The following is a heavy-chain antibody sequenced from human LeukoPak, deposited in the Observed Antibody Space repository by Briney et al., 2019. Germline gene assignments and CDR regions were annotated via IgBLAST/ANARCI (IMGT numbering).Heavy chain of an antibody. V-gene: IGHV3-48*03. CDR1: GFTFSSYE. J-gene: IGHJ4*02. CDR3: ARDRTDSSGWYVSSQYYFDY. CDR2: ISSSGSTI. Sequence: GGSLRLSCAASGFTFSSYEMNWVRQAPGKGLECVSYISSSGSTIYYADSVKGRFTISRDNAKNSLYLQMNSLRAEDTAVYYCARDRTDSSGWYVSSQYYFDYWGQGTLVTVSS. D-gene: IGHD6-19*01.